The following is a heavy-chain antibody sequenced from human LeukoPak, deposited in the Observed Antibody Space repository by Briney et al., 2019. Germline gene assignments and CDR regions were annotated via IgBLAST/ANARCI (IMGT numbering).Heavy chain of an antibody. D-gene: IGHD4-11*01. V-gene: IGHV3-23*01. CDR3: AKDIATTGGYFDY. Sequence: GGSLRLSCAASGFIFSSYAMSWVRQAPGKGLEWVSTISGSGGSTYYADSVKGRFTISRDNSKNTVYLQMNSLRAEDTAVYYCAKDIATTGGYFDYWGQGTLVTVSS. CDR1: GFIFSSYA. J-gene: IGHJ4*02. CDR2: ISGSGGST.